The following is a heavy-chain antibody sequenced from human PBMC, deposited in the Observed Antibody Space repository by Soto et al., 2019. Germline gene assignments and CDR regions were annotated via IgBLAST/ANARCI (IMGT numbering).Heavy chain of an antibody. J-gene: IGHJ5*02. CDR3: TIDTFGLRDT. Sequence: MQMVESGGGSVQPAGSLRLSCAASGFPFSHYWMHWVRQTPGKGLVWVSRINPAGTITNYADSVEGRFTISRDNADSALFLPMNSLSDEDTAIYYCTIDTFGLRDTWGQGTLVTVSS. V-gene: IGHV3-74*01. CDR1: GFPFSHYW. CDR2: INPAGTIT. D-gene: IGHD3-16*01.